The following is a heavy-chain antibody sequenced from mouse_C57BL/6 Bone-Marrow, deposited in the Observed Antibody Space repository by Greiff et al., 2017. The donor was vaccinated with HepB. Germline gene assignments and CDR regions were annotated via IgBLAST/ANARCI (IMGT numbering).Heavy chain of an antibody. CDR1: GYSITSGYY. V-gene: IGHV3-6*01. CDR3: ARGEGITTVVPDY. Sequence: EVQLQESGPGLVKPSQSLSLTCSVTGYSITSGYYWNWIRQFPGNKLEWMGYISYDGSNNYNPSLKNRISITRDTSKNQFFLKLNSVTTEDTATYYCARGEGITTVVPDYWGQGTTLTVSS. CDR2: ISYDGSN. J-gene: IGHJ2*01. D-gene: IGHD1-1*01.